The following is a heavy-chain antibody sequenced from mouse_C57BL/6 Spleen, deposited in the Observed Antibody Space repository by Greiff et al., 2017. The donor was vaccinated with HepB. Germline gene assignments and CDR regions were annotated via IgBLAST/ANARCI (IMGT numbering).Heavy chain of an antibody. CDR1: GYTFTSYW. CDR2: IHPNSGST. J-gene: IGHJ2*01. V-gene: IGHV1-64*01. Sequence: QVQLQQPGAELVKPGASVKLSCKASGYTFTSYWMHWVKQRPGQGLEWIGMIHPNSGSTNYNEKFKSKATLTVDKSSSTAYMQLSSLTSEDSAVYYCAKNYYGSSRYYFDCWGQGTTLTVSS. D-gene: IGHD1-1*01. CDR3: AKNYYGSSRYYFDC.